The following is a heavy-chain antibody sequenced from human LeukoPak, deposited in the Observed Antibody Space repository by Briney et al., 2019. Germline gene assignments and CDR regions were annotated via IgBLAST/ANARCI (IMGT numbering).Heavy chain of an antibody. CDR2: INQDGSGK. Sequence: GGSLRLSCAASEFTFSGYWMNWVRRAPGKGPEWVANINQDGSGKHYVDSVKGRFTISRDNAKNSLFLQMNSLRVEDTAVFYCARDGFVGAADYWGQGTLVTVSS. J-gene: IGHJ4*02. CDR1: EFTFSGYW. V-gene: IGHV3-7*01. CDR3: ARDGFVGAADY. D-gene: IGHD6-13*01.